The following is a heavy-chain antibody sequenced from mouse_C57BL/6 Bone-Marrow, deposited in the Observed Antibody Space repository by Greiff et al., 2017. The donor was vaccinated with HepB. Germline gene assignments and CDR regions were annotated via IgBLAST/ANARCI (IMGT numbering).Heavy chain of an antibody. CDR1: GFNIKDYY. J-gene: IGHJ4*01. CDR2: IDPEDGET. V-gene: IGHV14-2*01. D-gene: IGHD2-2*01. CDR3: ATVPVYYGYDEEGYYAMDY. Sequence: EVQLQESGAEFVKPGASVKLSCTASGFNIKDYYMHWVKQRTEQGLEWIGRIDPEDGETKYDPNFQGKDTITAATSSNTVYLQLSSLTAEETAVYYCATVPVYYGYDEEGYYAMDYWGQGTSVTVSS.